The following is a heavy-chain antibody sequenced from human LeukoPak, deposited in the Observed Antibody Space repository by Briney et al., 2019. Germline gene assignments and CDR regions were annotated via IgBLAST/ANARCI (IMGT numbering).Heavy chain of an antibody. J-gene: IGHJ4*02. CDR3: AKGDTMIVVVIYYFDY. CDR2: IKQDGSEK. CDR1: GFTFSSYW. Sequence: GGSLRLSCAASGFTFSSYWMSWVRQAPGKGLEWVANIKQDGSEKYYVDSVKGRFTISRDNAKNSLYLQMNSLRAEDTAVYYCAKGDTMIVVVIYYFDYWGQGTLVTVSS. V-gene: IGHV3-7*03. D-gene: IGHD3-22*01.